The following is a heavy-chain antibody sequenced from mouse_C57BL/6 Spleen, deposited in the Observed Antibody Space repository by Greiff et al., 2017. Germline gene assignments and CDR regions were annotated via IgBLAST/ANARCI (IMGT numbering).Heavy chain of an antibody. CDR2: INPSNGGT. J-gene: IGHJ2*01. CDR1: GYTFTDYY. CDR3: ARWLLCYFDD. V-gene: IGHV1-26*01. D-gene: IGHD1-2*01. Sequence: EVQLQQSGPELVKPGASVQISCKASGYTFTDYYMNWVKQSHGQGLEWIGDINPSNGGTSYNQKFKGQATLTVDKSSRPASMQLSSLTSADSAVXYGARWLLCYFDDGGKGTTLTVSS.